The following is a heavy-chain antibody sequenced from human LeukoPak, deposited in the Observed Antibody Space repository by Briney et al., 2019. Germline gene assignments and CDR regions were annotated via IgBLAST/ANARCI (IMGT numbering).Heavy chain of an antibody. CDR3: ARVRPFYYYYGMDV. CDR1: GGSISSYY. J-gene: IGHJ6*02. Sequence: SETLSPTCTVSGGSISSYYWSWIRQPPGKGLEWIGYIYYSGGTNYNPSLKSRVTISVDTSKNQFSLKLSSVTAADTAVYYCARVRPFYYYYGMDVWGQGTTVTVSS. V-gene: IGHV4-59*01. CDR2: IYYSGGT.